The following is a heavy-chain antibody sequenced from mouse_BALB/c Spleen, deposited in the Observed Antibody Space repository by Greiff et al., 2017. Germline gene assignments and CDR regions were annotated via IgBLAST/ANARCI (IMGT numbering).Heavy chain of an antibody. CDR3: ARDYFDY. CDR1: GFTFSSYT. V-gene: IGHV5-9*03. J-gene: IGHJ2*01. CDR2: ISSGGGNT. Sequence: DVMLVESGGGLVKPGGSLKLSCSASGFTFSSYTMSWVRQTPEKRLEWVATISSGGGNTYYPDSVKGRFTISRDNAKNNLYLQMSSLRSEDTALYYCARDYFDYWGQGTTLTVSS.